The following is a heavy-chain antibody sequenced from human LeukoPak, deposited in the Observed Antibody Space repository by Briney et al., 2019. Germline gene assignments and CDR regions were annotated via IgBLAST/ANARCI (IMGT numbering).Heavy chain of an antibody. CDR3: ARSKDILTGYCFDY. CDR1: GVSISSYY. D-gene: IGHD3-9*01. Sequence: SETLSLTCTVSGVSISSYYWSWIRQPAGKGLEWIGRIHTSGSTKYNPSLKSRVTMSVDTSKNQFSLKLSSVTAADTAVYYCARSKDILTGYCFDYWGQGTLVTVSS. V-gene: IGHV4-4*07. J-gene: IGHJ4*02. CDR2: IHTSGST.